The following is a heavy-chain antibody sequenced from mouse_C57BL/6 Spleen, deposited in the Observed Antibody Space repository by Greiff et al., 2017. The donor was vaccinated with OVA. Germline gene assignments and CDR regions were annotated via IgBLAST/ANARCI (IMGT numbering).Heavy chain of an antibody. J-gene: IGHJ4*01. V-gene: IGHV1-76*01. D-gene: IGHD1-1*01. CDR2: IYPGSGNT. Sequence: VQLQESGAELVRPGASVKLSCKASGYTFTDYYINWVKQRPGQGLEWIARIYPGSGNTYYNEKFKGKATLPAEKSSSTAYMQLSSLTSEDSAVYFCARSGSILMDYWGQGTSLTVSS. CDR3: ARSGSILMDY. CDR1: GYTFTDYY.